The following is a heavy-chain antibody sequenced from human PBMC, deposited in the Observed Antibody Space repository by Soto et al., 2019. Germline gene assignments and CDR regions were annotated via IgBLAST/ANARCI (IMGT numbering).Heavy chain of an antibody. Sequence: QVQLVESGGGLVKHGGSLRLSCAASGFTFRDYYMTWIRQAPGKGLEWVSYISSSGTGIYYADSVKGRFTISRDNAKNSLYLQMSSLRAEDTAVYYCARAYSDAFVIWGQGTMVTVAS. J-gene: IGHJ3*02. CDR3: ARAYSDAFVI. V-gene: IGHV3-11*01. CDR2: ISSSGTGI. CDR1: GFTFRDYY. D-gene: IGHD2-15*01.